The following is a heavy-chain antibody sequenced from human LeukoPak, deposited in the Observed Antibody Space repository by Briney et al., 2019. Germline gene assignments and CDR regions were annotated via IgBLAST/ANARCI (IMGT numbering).Heavy chain of an antibody. Sequence: GGSLRLSCAASGFTVSSNYMSWVRQAPGKGLEWVSVIYSGGSTYYADSVKGRFTISRDNSKNTLYLQMNGLRAEDTAVYYCARDRHYYDSSGERGNYGMDVWGQGTTVTVSS. V-gene: IGHV3-66*01. CDR1: GFTVSSNY. J-gene: IGHJ6*02. D-gene: IGHD3-22*01. CDR2: IYSGGST. CDR3: ARDRHYYDSSGERGNYGMDV.